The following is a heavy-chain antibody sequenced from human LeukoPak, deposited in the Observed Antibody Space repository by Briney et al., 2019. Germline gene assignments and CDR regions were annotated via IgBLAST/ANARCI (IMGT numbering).Heavy chain of an antibody. D-gene: IGHD3-10*01. J-gene: IGHJ4*02. Sequence: KPSETLTLTCTVSNGSMRSYYWTWIRQPAGKGLEWVGRLFDTRKTYYNPSLTNRVTMSIDMSWNQFSLRMTSVTAADTAVYYCARVLGYYGSGSWYYFDYWGREPWSPSPQ. CDR3: ARVLGYYGSGSWYYFDY. V-gene: IGHV4-4*07. CDR1: NGSMRSYY. CDR2: LFDTRKT.